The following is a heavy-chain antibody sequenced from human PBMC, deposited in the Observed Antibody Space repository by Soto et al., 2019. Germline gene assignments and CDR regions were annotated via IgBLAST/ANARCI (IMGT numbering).Heavy chain of an antibody. Sequence: GGSLRLSCAASGFTFSSYSMNWVRQAPGKGLEWVAVTWFDGSNKDYAESVKGRFTISRDNSKNTLYLQMNSLRAEDTAVYYCARTIEGSGYYFDYWGQGTLVTVSS. J-gene: IGHJ4*02. CDR1: GFTFSSYS. CDR3: ARTIEGSGYYFDY. V-gene: IGHV3-33*08. D-gene: IGHD3-22*01. CDR2: TWFDGSNK.